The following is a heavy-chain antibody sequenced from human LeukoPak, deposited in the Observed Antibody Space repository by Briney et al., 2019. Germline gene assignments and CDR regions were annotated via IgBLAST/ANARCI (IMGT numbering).Heavy chain of an antibody. CDR3: ASPDPLGGSYRVDDYYYYYGMDV. V-gene: IGHV3-23*01. CDR1: GFTFSSYA. CDR2: ISGSGGST. J-gene: IGHJ6*02. D-gene: IGHD1-26*01. Sequence: GGSLRLSCAASGFTFSSYAMSWVRQAPGKGLEWVSAISGSGGSTYYADSVKGRFTISRDNSKNTLYLQMNSLRAEDTAVYYCASPDPLGGSYRVDDYYYYYGMDVWGQGTTVTVSS.